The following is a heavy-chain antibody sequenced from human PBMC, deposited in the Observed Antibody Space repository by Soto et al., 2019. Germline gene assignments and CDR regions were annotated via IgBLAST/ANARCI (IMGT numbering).Heavy chain of an antibody. CDR1: GFTFSNFV. J-gene: IGHJ6*02. V-gene: IGHV3-23*01. Sequence: EVQLLESGGGLVQPGGSLRLSCAASGFTFSNFVMRWVRQTPGKGLEWVSTITATGGDTYYTDSVKGRFTISRDNPKNTLYLQMSSLRAEDTALYYCTKASSDRHHMDVWGQGTTVTVSS. CDR2: ITATGGDT. CDR3: TKASSDRHHMDV.